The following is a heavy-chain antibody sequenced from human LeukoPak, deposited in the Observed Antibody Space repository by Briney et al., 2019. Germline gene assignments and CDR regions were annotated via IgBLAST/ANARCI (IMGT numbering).Heavy chain of an antibody. V-gene: IGHV1-8*01. CDR3: AREVMNYDFWSGYRKNNWFDP. J-gene: IGHJ5*02. D-gene: IGHD3-3*01. Sequence: AASVKVSCKASGYTFTSYDINWVRQATGQGLEWMGWMNPNSGNTGYAQKFQGRVTMTRNTSISTAYMELSSLRSEDTAVYYCAREVMNYDFWSGYRKNNWFDPWGQGTLVTVSS. CDR2: MNPNSGNT. CDR1: GYTFTSYD.